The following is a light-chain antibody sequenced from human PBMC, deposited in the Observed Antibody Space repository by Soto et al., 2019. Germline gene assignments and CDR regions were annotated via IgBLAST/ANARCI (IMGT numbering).Light chain of an antibody. V-gene: IGKV1-33*01. CDR2: DTS. CDR3: QQFDSVPLT. J-gene: IGKJ4*01. Sequence: DVQMTQSPSSLSASVGDRVTITCQASHDIGTYLNWYQHKPGKAPKLLIFDTSHLATGVPARFSGGGSDTYFTFTIPNLQPEDLAVYDCQQFDSVPLTFGGGTHVEI. CDR1: HDIGTY.